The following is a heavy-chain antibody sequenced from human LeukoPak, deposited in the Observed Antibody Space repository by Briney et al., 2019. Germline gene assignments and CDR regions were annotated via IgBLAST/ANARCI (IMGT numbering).Heavy chain of an antibody. CDR3: TRWSTAQFDY. D-gene: IGHD6-6*01. Sequence: GGSLRLSCAASGFTFSSYAMHWVRQAPGKGLEWVAVISYDGSNKYYADSVKGRFTISRDNSKNTAYLQMNSLKTEDTAVYYCTRWSTAQFDYWGQGTLVTVSS. J-gene: IGHJ4*02. CDR1: GFTFSSYA. CDR2: ISYDGSNK. V-gene: IGHV3-30-3*01.